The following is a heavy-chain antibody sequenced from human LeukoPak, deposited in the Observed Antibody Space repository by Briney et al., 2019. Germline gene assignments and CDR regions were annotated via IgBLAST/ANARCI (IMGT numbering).Heavy chain of an antibody. V-gene: IGHV3-23*01. CDR2: ISGSGGST. CDR1: GFTFSSYG. CDR3: AREHSGYDFPGRDYYYMDV. J-gene: IGHJ6*03. Sequence: GGSLRLSCAASGFTFSSYGMSWVRQAPGKGLEWVSAISGSGGSTYYTDSVKGRFTISRDNSKNTLYLQMNSLRAEDTAVYYCAREHSGYDFPGRDYYYMDVWGKGTTVTVSS. D-gene: IGHD5-12*01.